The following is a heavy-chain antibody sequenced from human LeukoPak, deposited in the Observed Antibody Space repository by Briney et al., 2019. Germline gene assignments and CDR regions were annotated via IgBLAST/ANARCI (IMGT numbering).Heavy chain of an antibody. D-gene: IGHD2-2*01. V-gene: IGHV1-2*02. J-gene: IGHJ4*02. CDR1: GYTFTDYY. CDR2: INANRSGA. Sequence: ASVKVSCKASGYTFTDYYMHWVRQAPGQGLEWMGWINANRSGAIYAQRFQGSVTMTRDTSITTAYMELSRLKTDDTAVYYCARRYCSSTSCYYFDYWGQGTLVTVSS. CDR3: ARRYCSSTSCYYFDY.